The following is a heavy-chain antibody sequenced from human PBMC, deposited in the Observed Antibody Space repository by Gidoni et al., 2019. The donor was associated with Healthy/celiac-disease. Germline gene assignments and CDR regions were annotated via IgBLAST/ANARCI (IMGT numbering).Heavy chain of an antibody. Sequence: EVQLVESGGGLVQPGGSLRLSCAASGFTFSSYAMSWVRQAPGKGLEWVSAISGSGGSTYYADSVKGRFTISRDNSKNTLYLQMNSLRAEDTAVYYCAKSGWPRLAAAGPRFDYWGQGTLVTVSS. CDR1: GFTFSSYA. D-gene: IGHD6-13*01. V-gene: IGHV3-23*04. CDR2: ISGSGGST. J-gene: IGHJ4*02. CDR3: AKSGWPRLAAAGPRFDY.